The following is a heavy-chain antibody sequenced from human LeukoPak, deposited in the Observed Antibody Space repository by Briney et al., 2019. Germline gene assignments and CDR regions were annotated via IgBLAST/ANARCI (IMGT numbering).Heavy chain of an antibody. CDR1: GFIFSSYN. CDR2: ISSSSNTI. J-gene: IGHJ3*02. V-gene: IGHV3-48*01. CDR3: AKVNSSWYSDAFDI. D-gene: IGHD6-13*01. Sequence: GGSLRLSCAASGFIFSSYNMNWVRQAPGKGLEWVSYISSSSNTIYYTDSVEGRFTISRDNAKNSLYLQMNSLRAEDTAVYYCAKVNSSWYSDAFDIWGQGTMVTVSS.